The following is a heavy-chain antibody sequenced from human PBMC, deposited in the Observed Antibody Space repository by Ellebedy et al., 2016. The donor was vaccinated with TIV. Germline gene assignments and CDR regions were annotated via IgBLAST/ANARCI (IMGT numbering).Heavy chain of an antibody. V-gene: IGHV3-15*01. Sequence: GESLKISCAASAFTVGNNYMAWVRQAPGKGLEWVGRIKTTTGGGATDYAAPVKGRFIISRDDSKNTLYLQMNSLKTEDTAVYYCTTELCSSGCFPGIYWGQGTLVTVSS. CDR2: IKTTTGGGAT. J-gene: IGHJ4*02. CDR1: AFTVGNNY. CDR3: TTELCSSGCFPGIY. D-gene: IGHD2-15*01.